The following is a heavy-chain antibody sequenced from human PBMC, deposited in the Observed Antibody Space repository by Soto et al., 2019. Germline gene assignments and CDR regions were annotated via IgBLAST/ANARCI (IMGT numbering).Heavy chain of an antibody. Sequence: SETLSLTCAVYGGSFSGYYWSWIRQPPGKGLEWIGEINHSGSTNYNPSLKSRVTISVDTSKNQFSLKLSSVTAADTAVYYCALVVVVAAEQVDYFDYWGQGTLVTVSS. V-gene: IGHV4-34*01. J-gene: IGHJ4*02. CDR1: GGSFSGYY. CDR2: INHSGST. CDR3: ALVVVVAAEQVDYFDY. D-gene: IGHD2-15*01.